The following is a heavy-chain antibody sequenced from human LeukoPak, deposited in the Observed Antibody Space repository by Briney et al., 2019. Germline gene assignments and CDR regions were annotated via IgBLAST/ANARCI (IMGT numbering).Heavy chain of an antibody. D-gene: IGHD2-21*02. V-gene: IGHV3-23*01. Sequence: PGGSLRLSCTASGFTFGDYAMSWVRQTPGKGLEWVAAISGTGGTTYYADSVKGRSTISRDNSKSTVALQMYSLRAEDTAVYYCAKPAQTDCGGDCFFDYWGQGTLVTVSS. CDR1: GFTFGDYA. CDR2: ISGTGGTT. J-gene: IGHJ4*02. CDR3: AKPAQTDCGGDCFFDY.